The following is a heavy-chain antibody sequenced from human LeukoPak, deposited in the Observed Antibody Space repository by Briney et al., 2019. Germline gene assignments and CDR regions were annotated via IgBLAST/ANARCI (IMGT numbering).Heavy chain of an antibody. J-gene: IGHJ3*02. V-gene: IGHV3-21*01. CDR2: ISSSSSYI. D-gene: IGHD1-26*01. Sequence: PGGSLRLSCAASGFTFSSYSMYWVRQAPGKGLEWVSSISSSSSYIYYADSVKGRFTISRDNAKNSLYLQMNSLRAEDTAVYYCARDEGGGAFDIWGQGTMVTVSS. CDR3: ARDEGGGAFDI. CDR1: GFTFSSYS.